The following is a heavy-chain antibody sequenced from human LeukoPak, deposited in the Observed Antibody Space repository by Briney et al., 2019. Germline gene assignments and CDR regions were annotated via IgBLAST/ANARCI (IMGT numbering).Heavy chain of an antibody. CDR3: ARDVAVYSSGRGSGGY. D-gene: IGHD6-19*01. V-gene: IGHV1-18*01. Sequence: GALVKVSCKASGYTFTSYGISWVRQAPGQGLEWMGWISAYNGNTNYAQKLQGRVTMTTDTSTSTAYMELRSLRSDDTAVYYCARDVAVYSSGRGSGGYWGQGTLVTVSS. CDR1: GYTFTSYG. CDR2: ISAYNGNT. J-gene: IGHJ4*02.